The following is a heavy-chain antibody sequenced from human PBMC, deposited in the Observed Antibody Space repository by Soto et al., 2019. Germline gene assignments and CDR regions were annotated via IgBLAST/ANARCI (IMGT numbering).Heavy chain of an antibody. CDR2: ISSSSSYI. Sequence: GGSLRLSCAASGFSVGSNYMTWVRQAPGKGLEWVSSISSSSSYIYYADSVKGRFTISRDNAKNSLYLQMNSLRAEDTAVYYCARDGVEGAPDYWGQGTLVTVSS. D-gene: IGHD1-1*01. V-gene: IGHV3-21*01. CDR3: ARDGVEGAPDY. J-gene: IGHJ4*02. CDR1: GFSVGSNY.